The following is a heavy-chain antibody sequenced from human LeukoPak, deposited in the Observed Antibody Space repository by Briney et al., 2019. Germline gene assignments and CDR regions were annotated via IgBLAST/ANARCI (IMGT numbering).Heavy chain of an antibody. CDR3: ARTKAYGDGPVDY. CDR1: GYTFTSYY. CDR2: INPTGGST. D-gene: IGHD4-17*01. J-gene: IGHJ4*02. Sequence: ASVKVSCKASGYTFTSYYMHWVRQAPGQGLEWMGLINPTGGSTGYAQKFQGRVTMTRDMSTSTVYMELSSLRSEDTAVYYCARTKAYGDGPVDYWGQGTLVTVSS. V-gene: IGHV1-46*01.